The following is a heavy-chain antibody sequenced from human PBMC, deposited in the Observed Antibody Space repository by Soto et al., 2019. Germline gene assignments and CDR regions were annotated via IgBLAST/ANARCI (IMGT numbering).Heavy chain of an antibody. CDR2: IYWNSARI. CDR1: GFTVSSNY. Sequence: GGSLRLSCAASGFTVSSNYMSWVRQAPGKGLEWVSGIYWNSARIDYADSVKGRFTISRDNAKNSLYLQMNSLKTEDTAFYYCIREVDAGGLDNWGQGTLVTVSS. V-gene: IGHV3-9*01. CDR3: IREVDAGGLDN. J-gene: IGHJ4*02. D-gene: IGHD2-15*01.